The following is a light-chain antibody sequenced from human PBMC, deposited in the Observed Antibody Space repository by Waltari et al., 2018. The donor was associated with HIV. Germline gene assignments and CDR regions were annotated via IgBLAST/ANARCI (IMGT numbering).Light chain of an antibody. V-gene: IGLV2-11*01. Sequence: QSALTQPRSVSGSPGQSVTIPCTGTSSDVGGYNYVPWYQQHPGKAPKLMIYDVSKRPSGVPDRFSGSKSGNTASLTISGLQAEDEADYYCCSYAGSYTSFGGGTKLTVL. CDR2: DVS. CDR3: CSYAGSYTS. J-gene: IGLJ2*01. CDR1: SSDVGGYNY.